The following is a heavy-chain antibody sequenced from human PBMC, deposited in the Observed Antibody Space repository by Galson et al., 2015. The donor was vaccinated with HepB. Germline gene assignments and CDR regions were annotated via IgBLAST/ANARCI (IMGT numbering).Heavy chain of an antibody. CDR3: ARDSPRSSSPNWFDP. J-gene: IGHJ5*02. Sequence: CAISGDSVSSNSAAWNWIRQSPARGLEWLGRTYYRSKWYNDYAVSVKSRITINPDTSKNQFSLQLNSVTPEDTAVYYCARDSPRSSSPNWFDPWGQGTLVTVSS. CDR2: TYYRSKWYN. V-gene: IGHV6-1*01. D-gene: IGHD6-6*01. CDR1: GDSVSSNSAA.